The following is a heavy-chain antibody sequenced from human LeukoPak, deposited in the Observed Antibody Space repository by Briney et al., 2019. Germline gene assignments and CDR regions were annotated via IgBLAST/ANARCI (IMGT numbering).Heavy chain of an antibody. CDR3: ARGTKILQNRNGFWYGGKKNPPHYHFDY. Sequence: PSETLSLTCAVYGGSFSGYYWSWIRQPPGKGLEWIGEINHSGSTDYNPSLKSRVTISVDTSKNQFSLKLSSVTAADTAVYYCARGTKILQNRNGFWYGGKKNPPHYHFDYWGQGTLVTVSS. CDR1: GGSFSGYY. D-gene: IGHD4-23*01. V-gene: IGHV4-34*01. J-gene: IGHJ4*02. CDR2: INHSGST.